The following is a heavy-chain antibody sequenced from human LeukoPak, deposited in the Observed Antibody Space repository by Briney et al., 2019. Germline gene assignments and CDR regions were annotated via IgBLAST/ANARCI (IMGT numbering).Heavy chain of an antibody. D-gene: IGHD3-3*01. V-gene: IGHV3-23*01. Sequence: GGSLRLSCAASGFAFSSYAMSWVRQAPGKGLEWVSAISGSGGSTYYADSVKGRFTISRDNSKNTLYLQMNSLRAEDTAVYYCANGAYDFWSGYYQLLDYWGQGTLVTVSS. CDR1: GFAFSSYA. CDR2: ISGSGGST. CDR3: ANGAYDFWSGYYQLLDY. J-gene: IGHJ4*02.